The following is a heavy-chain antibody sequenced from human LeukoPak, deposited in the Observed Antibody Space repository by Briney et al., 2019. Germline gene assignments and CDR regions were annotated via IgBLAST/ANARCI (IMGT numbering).Heavy chain of an antibody. J-gene: IGHJ4*02. V-gene: IGHV3-23*01. CDR3: YYYDSSGYYSFDY. Sequence: TGGSLRLSCAASGFTFSSYAMSWVRQAPGKGLEWVSAISGSGGSTYYADSVKGRFTISRDNSKNTLYLQMNSLRAEDTAVYYCYYYDSSGYYSFDYWGQGTLVTVSS. CDR2: ISGSGGST. D-gene: IGHD3-22*01. CDR1: GFTFSSYA.